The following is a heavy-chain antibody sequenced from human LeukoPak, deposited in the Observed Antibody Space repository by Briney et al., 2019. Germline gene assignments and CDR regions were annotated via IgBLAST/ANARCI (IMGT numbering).Heavy chain of an antibody. V-gene: IGHV4-30-2*01. CDR3: ARVGQLWSYFDY. CDR1: GGSISSGGYS. D-gene: IGHD5-18*01. Sequence: SETLSLACAVSGGSISSGGYSWSWIRQPPGKGLEWIGYIYHSGSTYYNPSLKSRVTISVDRSKNQFSLKLSSVTAADTAVYYCARVGQLWSYFDYWGQGTLVTVSS. J-gene: IGHJ4*02. CDR2: IYHSGST.